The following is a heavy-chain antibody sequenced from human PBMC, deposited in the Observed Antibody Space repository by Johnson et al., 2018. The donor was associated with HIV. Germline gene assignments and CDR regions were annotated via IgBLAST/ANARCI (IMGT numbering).Heavy chain of an antibody. V-gene: IGHV3-23*04. CDR2: ISGSGGST. CDR3: AKSLLQFIPKDDAFDI. Sequence: VQLVESGGGVVQPGGSLRLSCAASGFTFSSYAMSWVRQAPGKGLEWVSAISGSGGSTYYADSVKGRFTISRDNSKNTLYLQMNSLRAEDTAVYYCAKSLLQFIPKDDAFDIWGQGTMVTVSS. CDR1: GFTFSSYA. J-gene: IGHJ3*02. D-gene: IGHD3-16*01.